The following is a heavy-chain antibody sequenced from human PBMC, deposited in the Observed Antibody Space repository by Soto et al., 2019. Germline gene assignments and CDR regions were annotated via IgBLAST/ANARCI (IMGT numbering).Heavy chain of an antibody. Sequence: GESLKISCKGSGYSFTSYWIGWVRQMPGKGLEWMGIIYPGDSDTRYSPSFQGQVTISADKSISTAYLQWSSLKASDTAMYYCARASGYSYGTPYYYYGVDVWGQGTTVTVSS. CDR2: IYPGDSDT. CDR3: ARASGYSYGTPYYYYGVDV. CDR1: GYSFTSYW. D-gene: IGHD5-18*01. V-gene: IGHV5-51*01. J-gene: IGHJ6*02.